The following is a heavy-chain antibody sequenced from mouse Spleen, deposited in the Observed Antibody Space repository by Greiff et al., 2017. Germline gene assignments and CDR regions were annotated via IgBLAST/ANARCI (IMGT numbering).Heavy chain of an antibody. CDR1: GFTFSDYG. CDR3: ARSTGTGPYFDY. J-gene: IGHJ2*01. V-gene: IGHV5-15*02. D-gene: IGHD4-1*02. CDR2: ISNLAYSI. Sequence: EVQRVESGGGLVKPGGSLKLSCAASGFTFSDYGMAWVRQAPGKGPEWVAFISNLAYSIYYADTVTGRFTISRENAKNTLYLEMSSLRSEDTAMYYCARSTGTGPYFDYWGQGTTLTVSS.